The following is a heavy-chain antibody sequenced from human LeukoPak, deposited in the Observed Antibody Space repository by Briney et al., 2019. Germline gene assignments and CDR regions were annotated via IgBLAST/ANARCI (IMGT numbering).Heavy chain of an antibody. CDR2: ISYDGSNK. D-gene: IGHD5-24*01. J-gene: IGHJ4*02. V-gene: IGHV3-30*18. Sequence: PGGSLRLSCAASRFTFSSYGMHRVRQAPGKGLEWVAVISYDGSNKYYADSVKGRFTVSRDNSKNTLYLQMNSLRAEDTAVYYCAKEGRDGFNYDYWGQGTLVTVSS. CDR3: AKEGRDGFNYDY. CDR1: RFTFSSYG.